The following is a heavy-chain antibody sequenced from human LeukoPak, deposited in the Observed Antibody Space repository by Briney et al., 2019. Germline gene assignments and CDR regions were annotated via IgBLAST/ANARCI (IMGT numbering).Heavy chain of an antibody. CDR3: ATFGNPGIAVAGTFYFDY. D-gene: IGHD6-19*01. V-gene: IGHV1-24*01. Sequence: ASVKVSCKVSGYTLTELSMHWVRQAPGKGLEWMGGFDPEDGETIYAQKFQGRVTMTEDTSTDTAYTELSSLRSEDTAVYYCATFGNPGIAVAGTFYFDYWGQGTLVTVSS. CDR2: FDPEDGET. CDR1: GYTLTELS. J-gene: IGHJ4*02.